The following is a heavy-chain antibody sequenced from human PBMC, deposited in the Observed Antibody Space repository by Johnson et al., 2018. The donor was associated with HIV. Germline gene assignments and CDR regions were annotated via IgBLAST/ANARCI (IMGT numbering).Heavy chain of an antibody. V-gene: IGHV3-23*04. J-gene: IGHJ3*02. CDR1: GFTFSSYA. CDR2: ISGSGGST. CDR3: ARDPQWWEYAFDI. Sequence: VQLVESGGGLVQPGGSLRLSCAASGFTFSSYAMSWVRQAPGKGLEWVSAISGSGGSTYYADSVKGRFTISRDNSKNTLYLQMKSLRAEDTAVYYVARDPQWWEYAFDIWGQGTMVTVSS. D-gene: IGHD1-26*01.